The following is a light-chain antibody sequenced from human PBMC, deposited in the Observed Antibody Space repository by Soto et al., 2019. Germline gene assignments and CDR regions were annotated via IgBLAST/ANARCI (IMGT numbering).Light chain of an antibody. J-gene: IGKJ4*01. CDR2: GTS. CDR3: QQRGNWPLT. Sequence: ESATVSCRASQSVSSSYLAWYQQKPGQAPRLLIYGTSNRATGIPDRFSGSGSGSDFTLTISSLGPEDFAIYYCQQRGNWPLTFGGGTKVDI. CDR1: QSVSSSY. V-gene: IGKV3D-20*02.